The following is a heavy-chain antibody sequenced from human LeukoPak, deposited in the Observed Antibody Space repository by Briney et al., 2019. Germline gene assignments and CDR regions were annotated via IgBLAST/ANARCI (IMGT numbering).Heavy chain of an antibody. D-gene: IGHD6-13*01. V-gene: IGHV4-59*01. CDR1: GGSISSYY. CDR3: ARRAAGTLLIDY. CDR2: IYYSGST. J-gene: IGHJ4*02. Sequence: SETLSLTCTVSGGSISSYYWSWIRQPPGKGLEWIGYIYYSGSTNYNPSLKGRVTISVDTSKNQFSLKLSSVTAADTAVYYCARRAAGTLLIDYWGQGTLVTVSS.